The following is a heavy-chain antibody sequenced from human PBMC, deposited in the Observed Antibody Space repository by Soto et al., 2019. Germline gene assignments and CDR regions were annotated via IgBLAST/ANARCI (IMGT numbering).Heavy chain of an antibody. Sequence: GGSLRLSCAASGFTFSSYGMHWVRQAPGKGLEWVAVISYDGSNKYYADSVKGRFTISRDNSKNTLYLQMNSLRAEDTAVYYCAKDWGSSSSWAQPPLSRYYYGMDVWGQGTTVTVSS. J-gene: IGHJ6*02. D-gene: IGHD6-6*01. CDR1: GFTFSSYG. V-gene: IGHV3-30*18. CDR2: ISYDGSNK. CDR3: AKDWGSSSSWAQPPLSRYYYGMDV.